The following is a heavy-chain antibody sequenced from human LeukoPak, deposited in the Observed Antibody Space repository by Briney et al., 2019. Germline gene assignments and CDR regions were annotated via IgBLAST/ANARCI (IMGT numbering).Heavy chain of an antibody. J-gene: IGHJ6*04. V-gene: IGHV3-74*01. CDR2: INDDGGTT. Sequence: GGSLRLSCAASGFTFSSYGMSWVRQVPGKGLVWVARINDDGGTTSYADSVKGRFTISRDNAKNTLHLQMNSLRAEDTAVYYCARLDVWGKGTTVTISS. CDR1: GFTFSSYG. CDR3: ARLDV.